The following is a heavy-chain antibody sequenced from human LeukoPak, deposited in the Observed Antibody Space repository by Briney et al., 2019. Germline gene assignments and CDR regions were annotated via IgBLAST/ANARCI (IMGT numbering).Heavy chain of an antibody. V-gene: IGHV4-61*02. CDR1: GDSISSGDYY. CDR3: ARDQRAGIDY. CDR2: ISSSGST. J-gene: IGHJ4*02. Sequence: PSETLSLTCTVSGDSISSGDYYWSWIRQPAGKGLEWIGRISSSGSTNYNPSLKSRVTISVDKSKNQFSLKLSSVTAADTAVYYCARDQRAGIDYWGQGTLVTVSS. D-gene: IGHD6-19*01.